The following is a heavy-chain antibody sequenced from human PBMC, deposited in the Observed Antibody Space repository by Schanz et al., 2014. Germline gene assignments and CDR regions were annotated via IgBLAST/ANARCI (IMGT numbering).Heavy chain of an antibody. Sequence: QVQLVQSGAELKNPGASVKVSCKASGYSFSAYSIHWMRQAPGQGLEWLGRFTHISQKFQGRVTMTRDTSSTTAYMELNSLRSDDTAVYYCARDSRRRVAVPGYWGQGTLVTVSS. V-gene: IGHV1-2*06. CDR2: FT. J-gene: IGHJ4*02. CDR3: ARDSRRRVAVPGY. CDR1: GYSFSAYS. D-gene: IGHD6-19*01.